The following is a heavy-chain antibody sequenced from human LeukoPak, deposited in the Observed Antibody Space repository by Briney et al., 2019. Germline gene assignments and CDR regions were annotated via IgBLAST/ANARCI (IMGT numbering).Heavy chain of an antibody. CDR1: GGSISSGGYY. CDR2: IYYSGST. CDR3: ARKVRAAGAFDY. Sequence: SQTLSLTCTVSGGSISSGGYYWSWIRQHPGKGLEWIGYIYYSGSTYYNPSLNSRATISVDTSKNQFSLKLSSVTAADTAVYYCARKVRAAGAFDYWGQGTLVTVSS. V-gene: IGHV4-31*03. J-gene: IGHJ4*02. D-gene: IGHD6-25*01.